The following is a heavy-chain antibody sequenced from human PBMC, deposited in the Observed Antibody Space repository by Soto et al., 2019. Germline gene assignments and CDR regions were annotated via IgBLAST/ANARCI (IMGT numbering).Heavy chain of an antibody. CDR2: IYHSGST. Sequence: SETLSLTCTVSGGSISSSTYYWGWIRQPPGRGLEWIGSIYHSGSTYYNPSLESRVTMSVDASKNHFSLKLSSMTAADTAVYYCARQISGSFWNYWGQGTLVTVS. V-gene: IGHV4-39*01. CDR3: ARQISGSFWNY. CDR1: GGSISSSTYY. J-gene: IGHJ4*02. D-gene: IGHD1-26*01.